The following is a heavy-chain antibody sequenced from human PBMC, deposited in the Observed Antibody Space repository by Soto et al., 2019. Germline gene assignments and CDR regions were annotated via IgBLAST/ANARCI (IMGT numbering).Heavy chain of an antibody. CDR3: ATNIRLDF. CDR2: ISSDSVYT. D-gene: IGHD3-16*01. V-gene: IGHV3-11*06. J-gene: IGHJ4*02. Sequence: GSLRLSCEVSGYTITDHYMTWIRQVPGKGLEWVSYISSDSVYTNYADSVRGRFTISRDNAKNSLYLELSSLRAEDTAVYHCATNIRLDFWGQGTQVTVSS. CDR1: GYTITDHY.